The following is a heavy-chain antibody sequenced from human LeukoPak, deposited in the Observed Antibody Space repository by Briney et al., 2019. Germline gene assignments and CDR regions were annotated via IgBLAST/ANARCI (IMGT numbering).Heavy chain of an antibody. CDR2: ISAYNGNT. CDR3: ARIPRGYSYGLCDY. J-gene: IGHJ4*02. D-gene: IGHD5-18*01. V-gene: IGHV1-18*01. CDR1: GYTFTSYG. Sequence: ASAKVSCKASGYTFTSYGISWVRQAPGQGLEWMGWISAYNGNTNYAQKLQGRVTMTTGTSTSTAYMELRSLRSDDTAVYYCARIPRGYSYGLCDYWGQGTLVTVSS.